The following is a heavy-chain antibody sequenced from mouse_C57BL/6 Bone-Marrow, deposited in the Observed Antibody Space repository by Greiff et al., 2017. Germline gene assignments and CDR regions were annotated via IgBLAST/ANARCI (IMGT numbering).Heavy chain of an antibody. D-gene: IGHD1-1*01. Sequence: VQLQQSGAELVRPGASVKLSCTASGFNIKDDYMHWVKQRPEQGLEWIGWIDPENGDTEYASKFQGKATITADTSSNTAYLQLSSLTSEDTAVYYCTFITTVVATDYAMDYWGQGTSVTVSS. CDR2: IDPENGDT. V-gene: IGHV14-4*01. J-gene: IGHJ4*01. CDR1: GFNIKDDY. CDR3: TFITTVVATDYAMDY.